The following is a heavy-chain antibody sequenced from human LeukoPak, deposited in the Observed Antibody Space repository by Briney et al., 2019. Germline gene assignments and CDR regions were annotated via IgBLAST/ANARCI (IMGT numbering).Heavy chain of an antibody. CDR2: IYPGDSDT. Sequence: GESLKISCKGSGYSFTSYWIGWVRQMPGKGLEWMGIIYPGDSDTRYSPSFQGQVTISADKSISTAYLQWSSLKASDTAMYYCARSGLGKSCSGGSCYAPGRFDYWGQGTLVTVSS. CDR1: GYSFTSYW. D-gene: IGHD2-15*01. CDR3: ARSGLGKSCSGGSCYAPGRFDY. J-gene: IGHJ4*02. V-gene: IGHV5-51*01.